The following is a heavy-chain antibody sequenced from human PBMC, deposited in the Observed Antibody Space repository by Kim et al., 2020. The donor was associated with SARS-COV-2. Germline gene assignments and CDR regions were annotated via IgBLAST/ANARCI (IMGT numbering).Heavy chain of an antibody. J-gene: IGHJ4*02. Sequence: SETLSLTCTVSGGSITNYYWSWIRQPPEKGLEWIGHIYYTGSARYDLSLNGRVTMSVDTSKNQLSLELTSVTAADTATYFCARLTSGIPACDYRGQGALV. V-gene: IGHV4-59*08. D-gene: IGHD2-21*01. CDR1: GGSITNYY. CDR3: ARLTSGIPACDY. CDR2: IYYTGSA.